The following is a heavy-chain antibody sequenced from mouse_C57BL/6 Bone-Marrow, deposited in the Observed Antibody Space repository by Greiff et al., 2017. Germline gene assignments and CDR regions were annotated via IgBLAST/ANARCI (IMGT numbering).Heavy chain of an antibody. Sequence: VQLQQSGAELAKPGASVKLSCTASGYTFTSYWMHWVKQRPGQGLEWIGYINPSSGYTKSNQKFKDQATLTADKSSSTAYMQLSSLKYEDSAVYYCARWGLLAMDYWGQGTSVTVSS. CDR2: INPSSGYT. CDR3: ARWGLLAMDY. J-gene: IGHJ4*01. CDR1: GYTFTSYW. V-gene: IGHV1-7*01. D-gene: IGHD2-3*01.